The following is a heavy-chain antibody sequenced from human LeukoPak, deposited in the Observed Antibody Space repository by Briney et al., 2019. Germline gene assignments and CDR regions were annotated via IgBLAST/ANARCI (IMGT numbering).Heavy chain of an antibody. V-gene: IGHV3-33*01. D-gene: IGHD6-19*01. CDR1: GFTFNTYG. Sequence: GGSLRLSCAASGFTFNTYGMHWVRQAPGKGLEWVALIWYDGTNKYYADSVKGRFTISRDNSKNTLYLQMNSLGTEDTAVYYCARGGGSGWYQDWFDPWGREPWSPSPQ. CDR3: ARGGGSGWYQDWFDP. CDR2: IWYDGTNK. J-gene: IGHJ5*02.